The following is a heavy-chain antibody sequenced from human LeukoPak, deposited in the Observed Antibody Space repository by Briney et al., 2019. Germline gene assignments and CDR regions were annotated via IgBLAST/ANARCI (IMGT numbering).Heavy chain of an antibody. V-gene: IGHV4-59*08. J-gene: IGHJ6*03. Sequence: PSETLSLTCTVSGGSISSYYWSWIRQPPGKGLEWTGYIYSSGSTNYNPSLKSRVTISVDTSKNQFSLKLSSVTAADTAVYFCARGPYYYGSGSYRPRGYYYYYMDVWGKGTTVTVSS. CDR1: GGSISSYY. CDR3: ARGPYYYGSGSYRPRGYYYYYMDV. D-gene: IGHD3-10*01. CDR2: IYSSGST.